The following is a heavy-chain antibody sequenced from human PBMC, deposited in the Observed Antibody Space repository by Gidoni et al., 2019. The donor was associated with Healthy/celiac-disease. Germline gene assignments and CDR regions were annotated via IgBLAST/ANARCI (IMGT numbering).Heavy chain of an antibody. D-gene: IGHD4-17*01. CDR2: IYTSGST. CDR1: AGSISSGSYY. CDR3: ARELISYGDDYYYYGMDV. Sequence: QVQLQESGPGLVKPSQPLSLTCTVSAGSISSGSYYWRWIRQPPGKGLEWIGRIYTSGSTNYNPSLKIRVTISVDTSKNQFSRKLSSVTAADTAVYYCARELISYGDDYYYYGMDVWGQGTTVTVSS. V-gene: IGHV4-61*02. J-gene: IGHJ6*02.